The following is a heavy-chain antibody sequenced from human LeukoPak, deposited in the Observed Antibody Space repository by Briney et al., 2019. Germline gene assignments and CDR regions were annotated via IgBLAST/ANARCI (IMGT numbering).Heavy chain of an antibody. D-gene: IGHD2-15*01. J-gene: IGHJ4*02. V-gene: IGHV3-21*01. Sequence: PGGSLRLSCAASGFTFSSYSMNWVRQAPGKGLEWVSSISSSSSYIYYADSVKGRFTISRDNAKNSLYLQMNSLRAEDTAVYYCARDGGLYCSGGSCSWGQATLVTVSS. CDR2: ISSSSSYI. CDR3: ARDGGLYCSGGSCS. CDR1: GFTFSSYS.